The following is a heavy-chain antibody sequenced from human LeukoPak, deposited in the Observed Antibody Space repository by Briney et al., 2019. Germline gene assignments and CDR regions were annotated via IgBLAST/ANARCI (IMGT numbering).Heavy chain of an antibody. CDR1: GFSLTTSGVG. CDR2: IYWDDDK. D-gene: IGHD1-26*01. CDR3: AHSPVGATELDY. J-gene: IGHJ4*02. Sequence: GSGPTLVKPTQTLTLTCSFSGFSLTTSGVGVGWIRQPPGKALEWLALIYWDDDKRYNPSLKSRLSITKDTSKNQVVLTMTNMDPVDTATYYCAHSPVGATELDYWGQGTLVTVSS. V-gene: IGHV2-5*02.